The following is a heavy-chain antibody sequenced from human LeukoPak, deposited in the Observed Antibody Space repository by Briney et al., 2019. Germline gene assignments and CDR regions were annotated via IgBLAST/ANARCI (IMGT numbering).Heavy chain of an antibody. D-gene: IGHD6-19*01. CDR3: ARGGSSGWYKSAFDI. Sequence: GASVKVSCKASVYAFTSYDINWVRQATGQGLEWMGWMNPNSGNTGYAQKFQGRVTMTRNTSISTAYMELSSLRSEDTAVYYCARGGSSGWYKSAFDIWGQGTMVTVSS. CDR1: VYAFTSYD. V-gene: IGHV1-8*01. J-gene: IGHJ3*02. CDR2: MNPNSGNT.